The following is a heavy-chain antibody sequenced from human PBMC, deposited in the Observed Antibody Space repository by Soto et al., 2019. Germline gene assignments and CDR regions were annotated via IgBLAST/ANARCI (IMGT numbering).Heavy chain of an antibody. CDR1: GFTFSSYG. D-gene: IGHD1-1*01. CDR3: AKDLRAGTIAYYYYGMDV. V-gene: IGHV3-30*18. CDR2: ISYDGSNK. Sequence: GGSLRLSCAASGFTFSSYGMDWVRQAPGKGLEWVAVISYDGSNKYYADSVKGRFTISRDNSKNTLYLQMNSLRAEDTAVYYSAKDLRAGTIAYYYYGMDVWGQGTTVTVSS. J-gene: IGHJ6*02.